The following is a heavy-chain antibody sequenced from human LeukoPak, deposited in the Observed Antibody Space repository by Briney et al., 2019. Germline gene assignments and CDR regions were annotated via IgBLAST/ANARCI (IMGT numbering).Heavy chain of an antibody. CDR3: ARDRYGDGFAHLDY. J-gene: IGHJ4*02. Sequence: ASVKVSCRASGFTFTTYAIHWVRQAPGQGLEWMGWITPGGGTNYPQKLQGRVAITWDTSITTAYMDLSRLTSDDTAVYYCARDRYGDGFAHLDYWGQGALVTVSS. D-gene: IGHD5-24*01. V-gene: IGHV1-2*02. CDR1: GFTFTTYA. CDR2: ITPGGGT.